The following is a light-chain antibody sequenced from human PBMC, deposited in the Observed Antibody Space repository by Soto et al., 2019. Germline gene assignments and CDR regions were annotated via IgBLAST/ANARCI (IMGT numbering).Light chain of an antibody. Sequence: EIVLTQSPATLSLSPGERATLSFMAIHIVISYLAWYQQKPGQAPRLLIYDASNRATGIPARFSGSGSGTDFTLTISSLEPEDFAVYYCQQRSNWPPLITFGQGTRLEIK. CDR1: HIVISY. V-gene: IGKV3-11*01. J-gene: IGKJ5*01. CDR2: DAS. CDR3: QQRSNWPPLIT.